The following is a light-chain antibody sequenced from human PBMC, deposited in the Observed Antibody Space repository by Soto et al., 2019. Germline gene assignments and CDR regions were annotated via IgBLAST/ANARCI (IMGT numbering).Light chain of an antibody. Sequence: VMTQAPAILYVSPGERATLSCRARQTINNNVAWYQLKDGQVPRLLIYGASTRAADDPARFSGGGSGTDFTLTLSSWQSEDFAEYHCQQYNNWPQPFGQGTKVELK. V-gene: IGKV3-15*01. CDR1: QTINNN. CDR3: QQYNNWPQP. CDR2: GAS. J-gene: IGKJ1*01.